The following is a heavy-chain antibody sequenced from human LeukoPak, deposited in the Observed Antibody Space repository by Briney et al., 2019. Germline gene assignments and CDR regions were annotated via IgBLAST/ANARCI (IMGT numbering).Heavy chain of an antibody. V-gene: IGHV3-30*18. CDR3: AKPRGTYYYDSSGYFDY. CDR1: GFTFSSYG. J-gene: IGHJ4*02. Sequence: SGGSLGLSCAASGFTFSSYGMHWVRQAPGKGLEWVAVISYDGGNKYYADSVKGRFTISRDNSKNTLYLQMNSLRAEDTAVYYCAKPRGTYYYDSSGYFDYWGQGTLVTVSS. CDR2: ISYDGGNK. D-gene: IGHD3-22*01.